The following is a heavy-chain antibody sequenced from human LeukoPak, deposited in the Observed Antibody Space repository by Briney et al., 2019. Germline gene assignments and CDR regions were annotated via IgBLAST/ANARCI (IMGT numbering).Heavy chain of an antibody. CDR3: ARSRHCSSTTCLDAFDI. Sequence: GGSLRLSCAASGLTFSTYAIFWVRQAPGKGLEFVSAISSNGGSTYYANSVKGRFTISRDNSKNTLYLQMGSLRAEDMAVYYCARSRHCSSTTCLDAFDIWGQGTMVTVSS. CDR1: GLTFSTYA. V-gene: IGHV3-64*01. D-gene: IGHD2-2*01. J-gene: IGHJ3*02. CDR2: ISSNGGST.